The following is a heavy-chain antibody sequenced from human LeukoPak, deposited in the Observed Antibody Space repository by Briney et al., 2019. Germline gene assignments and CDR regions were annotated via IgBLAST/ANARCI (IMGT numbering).Heavy chain of an antibody. Sequence: GASVKVSCKASGGTFSSYAISWVRQAPGQGLEWMGGIIPIFGTANYAQKFQGRVTITTDESTSTAYMELSSLRSEDTAVYYCARVGVNSSGHWPFDYWGQGTLVTVSS. J-gene: IGHJ4*02. D-gene: IGHD3-22*01. CDR1: GGTFSSYA. V-gene: IGHV1-69*05. CDR2: IIPIFGTA. CDR3: ARVGVNSSGHWPFDY.